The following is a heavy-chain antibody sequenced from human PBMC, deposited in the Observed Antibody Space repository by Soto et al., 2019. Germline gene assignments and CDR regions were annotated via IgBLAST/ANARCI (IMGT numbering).Heavy chain of an antibody. CDR2: ISYDGSNK. CDR3: AKDRDIVVVVAALQH. J-gene: IGHJ1*01. Sequence: PGGSLRLSCAASGFTFSSYGMHWVRQAPGKGLEWVAVISYDGSNKYYADSVKGRFTISRDNSKSTLYLQMNSLRAEDTAVYYCAKDRDIVVVVAALQHWGQGTLVTVSS. V-gene: IGHV3-30*18. D-gene: IGHD2-15*01. CDR1: GFTFSSYG.